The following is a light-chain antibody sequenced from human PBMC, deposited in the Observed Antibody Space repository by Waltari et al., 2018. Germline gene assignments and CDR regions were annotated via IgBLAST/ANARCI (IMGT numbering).Light chain of an antibody. CDR3: QQFNTYPLT. Sequence: IQLTQSPSSLSASVGDRVTITCRASQGISSYLAWYQQKPGKAPNLLIYAAFTLQSGVPSRFSVSGSGTDFTLTISSLQPEDFATYYCQQFNTYPLTFGQGTRLEIK. CDR2: AAF. J-gene: IGKJ5*01. V-gene: IGKV1-9*01. CDR1: QGISSY.